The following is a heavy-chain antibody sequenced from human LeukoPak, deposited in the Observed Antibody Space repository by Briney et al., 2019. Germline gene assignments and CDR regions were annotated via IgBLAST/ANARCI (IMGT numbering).Heavy chain of an antibody. CDR2: IKQDGSEN. CDR3: ARDTSPVSSGSYYSPHDY. J-gene: IGHJ4*02. D-gene: IGHD1-26*01. Sequence: GGSLRLSCAAPGFTFSSYWMSRVRQAPGKGLEGVANIKQDGSENYYVDSVKGRFTISRDNAKNSLYLQRNGLRAEDTAVYYCARDTSPVSSGSYYSPHDYWGQGTLVTVSS. V-gene: IGHV3-7*01. CDR1: GFTFSSYW.